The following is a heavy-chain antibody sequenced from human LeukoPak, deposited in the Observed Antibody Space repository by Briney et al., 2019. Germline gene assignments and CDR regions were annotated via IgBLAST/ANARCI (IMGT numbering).Heavy chain of an antibody. CDR2: INTNTGNP. V-gene: IGHV7-4-1*02. CDR3: ARWAPGVYYYYYGMDV. CDR1: GYTFTSYA. D-gene: IGHD2-8*01. Sequence: ASVKVSCKASGYTFTSYAMNWERQAPGQGLEWMGWINTNTGNPTYAQGFTGRFVFSLDTSVSTAYLQISSLKAEDTAVYYCARWAPGVYYYYYGMDVWGQGTTVTVSS. J-gene: IGHJ6*02.